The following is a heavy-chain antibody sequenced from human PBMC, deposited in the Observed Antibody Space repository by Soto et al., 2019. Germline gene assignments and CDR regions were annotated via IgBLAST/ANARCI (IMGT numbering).Heavy chain of an antibody. J-gene: IGHJ4*02. D-gene: IGHD3-16*02. Sequence: QVQLQESGPGLVKPSQTLSLMCHVSGGSISSGGYYWSWIRQHPGQGLEWIGYIYHTGSTYYNPSLQSRVNISVDTAKNQFSLHLNSLTAADTAVYYCARGLDYVWGRYRYTIGAFDYWGLGTLVTVSS. V-gene: IGHV4-31*03. CDR1: GGSISSGGYY. CDR3: ARGLDYVWGRYRYTIGAFDY. CDR2: IYHTGST.